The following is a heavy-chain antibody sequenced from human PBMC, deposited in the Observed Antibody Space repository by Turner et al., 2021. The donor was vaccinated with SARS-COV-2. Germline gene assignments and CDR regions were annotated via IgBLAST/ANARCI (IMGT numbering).Heavy chain of an antibody. D-gene: IGHD2-15*01. CDR1: GCTCSNYG. CDR3: AKSGGMYCSGGNCYSSYFDY. CDR2: ISYDGSNK. J-gene: IGHJ4*02. V-gene: IGHV3-30*18. Sequence: QVQLVESGGGVVQPGRSLRLSCAASGCTCSNYGVHWVRQAPGKGLEWVAVISYDGSNKYYADSVKGRFTISRDNSKNTLYLQMNSLRAEDTAVYYCAKSGGMYCSGGNCYSSYFDYWGQGTLVTVSS.